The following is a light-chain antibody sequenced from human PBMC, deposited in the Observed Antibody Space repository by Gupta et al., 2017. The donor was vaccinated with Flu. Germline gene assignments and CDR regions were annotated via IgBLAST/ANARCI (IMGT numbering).Light chain of an antibody. V-gene: IGLV2-23*01. CDR1: SSDVGRFNL. J-gene: IGLJ1*01. CDR2: EGS. CDR3: CSYASSDVYV. Sequence: SALTQPASVSGSPGQSITISCTGTSSDVGRFNLVSWYQQYPGKAPKLIIYEGSRRPSGVSNRFSGSKSGNTASLTISGLQAEDEADYYCCSYASSDVYVFGTGTKVTVL.